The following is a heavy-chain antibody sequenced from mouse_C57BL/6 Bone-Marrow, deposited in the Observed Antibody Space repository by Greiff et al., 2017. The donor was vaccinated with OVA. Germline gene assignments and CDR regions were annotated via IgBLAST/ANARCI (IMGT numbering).Heavy chain of an antibody. CDR2: IYPGGGYT. V-gene: IGHV1-63*01. J-gene: IGHJ4*01. CDR3: ARWLPGSYYAMDY. CDR1: GYTFTNYW. D-gene: IGHD2-2*01. Sequence: VKLVESGAELVRPGTSVKMSCKASGYTFTNYWIGWAKQRPGHGLEWIGDIYPGGGYTNYNEKFKGKATLTADKSSSTAYMQFSSLTSEDSAIYYCARWLPGSYYAMDYWGQGTSVTVSS.